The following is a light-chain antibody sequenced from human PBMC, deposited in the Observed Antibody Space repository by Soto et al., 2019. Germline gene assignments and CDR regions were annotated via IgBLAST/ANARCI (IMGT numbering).Light chain of an antibody. CDR1: QGIASW. CDR3: QQAHSFPYT. CDR2: SAS. V-gene: IGKV1-12*01. Sequence: DIQMTQSPSSVSASVGDRVTITCRASQGIASWLAWYQQKPGNAPILLIYSASGLQGGVPSRFSGSGSGTDFTLNIRSLQPEDFATYYCQQAHSFPYTFGQGTKLEIK. J-gene: IGKJ2*01.